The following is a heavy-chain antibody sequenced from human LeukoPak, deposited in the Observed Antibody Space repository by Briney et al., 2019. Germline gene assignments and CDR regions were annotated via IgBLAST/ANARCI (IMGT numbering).Heavy chain of an antibody. CDR3: ARHFWHYYGSGSAFDY. Sequence: PSETLSLTCAVSGYSISSGYYWGWIRQPPGKGLAWIGSIYHSGSTYYNPSLKSRVTTSVDTSKNQFSLKLSSVTAADTAVYYCARHFWHYYGSGSAFDYWGQGTLVTVSS. CDR1: GYSISSGYY. J-gene: IGHJ4*02. V-gene: IGHV4-38-2*01. CDR2: IYHSGST. D-gene: IGHD3-10*01.